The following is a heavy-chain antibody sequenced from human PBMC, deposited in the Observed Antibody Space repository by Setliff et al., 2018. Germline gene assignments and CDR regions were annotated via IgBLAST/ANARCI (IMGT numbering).Heavy chain of an antibody. CDR2: IYTGGST. Sequence: SETLSLTCTVSGGSISSGSYYWSWFRQSAGKGLEWIGRIYTGGSTNYNPSLKSRVTISLDTSKNHFSLTLTSVTAADTAVYYCARGRGLEWLPESWFDPWGQGTLVTVS. V-gene: IGHV4-61*02. J-gene: IGHJ5*02. CDR1: GGSISSGSYY. CDR3: ARGRGLEWLPESWFDP. D-gene: IGHD3-3*01.